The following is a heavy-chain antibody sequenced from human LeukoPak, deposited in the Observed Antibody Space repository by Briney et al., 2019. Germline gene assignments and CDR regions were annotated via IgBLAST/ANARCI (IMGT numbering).Heavy chain of an antibody. CDR2: ISYSGST. CDR1: GGSISSYY. V-gene: IGHV4-59*01. D-gene: IGHD3-22*01. J-gene: IGHJ5*02. Sequence: PSETLSLTCGVSGGSISSYYWSWIRQPPGKGLEWIACISYSGSTKYNPSLKSRVTISVDTSKNQLSLKLSSVTAADTAVYYCAREPGFDSSGYLNWFDPWGQGTLVTVSS. CDR3: AREPGFDSSGYLNWFDP.